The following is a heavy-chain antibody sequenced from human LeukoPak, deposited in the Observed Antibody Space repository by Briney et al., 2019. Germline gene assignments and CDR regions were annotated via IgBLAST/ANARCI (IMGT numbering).Heavy chain of an antibody. CDR1: GFTFSSYS. V-gene: IGHV3-21*01. D-gene: IGHD1-20*01. CDR3: ARDRITGDAFDI. J-gene: IGHJ3*02. Sequence: GGSLRLSCAASGFTFSSYSMNWVRQAPGKGLEWVSSISSSSSYIYYADSVKGRFTISRDNAKNSLYLQMNSLRAEDTAVYYCARDRITGDAFDIWGQGTMVTVSS. CDR2: ISSSSSYI.